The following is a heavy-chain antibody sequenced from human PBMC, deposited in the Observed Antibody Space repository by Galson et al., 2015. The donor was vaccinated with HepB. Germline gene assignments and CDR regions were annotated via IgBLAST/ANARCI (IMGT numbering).Heavy chain of an antibody. J-gene: IGHJ6*02. D-gene: IGHD5-24*01. Sequence: SLRLSCAASGFAFSNYNMNWVRQAPGKGLEWVSSITRNSSYRYYADSVKDRFTISRDNAKNSLYLQMNSLRAEDTAVYFCARDRPSGWLQFYYYGMDVWGQGTTVTVSS. CDR2: ITRNSSYR. V-gene: IGHV3-21*01. CDR1: GFAFSNYN. CDR3: ARDRPSGWLQFYYYGMDV.